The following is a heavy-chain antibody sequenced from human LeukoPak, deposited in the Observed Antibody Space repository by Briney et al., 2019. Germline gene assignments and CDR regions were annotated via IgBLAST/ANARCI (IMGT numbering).Heavy chain of an antibody. D-gene: IGHD3-22*01. CDR1: GITFSGSG. Sequence: PGGSLRLSCAASGITFSGSGMSWVRQAPGKGLEWVSTISGSGSNTHYADSVKGRFTISRDNAKNSLYLQMNSLRAEDTAVYYCARDWRDSSGKFPNDAFDIWGQGTMVTVSS. CDR2: ISGSGSNT. J-gene: IGHJ3*02. CDR3: ARDWRDSSGKFPNDAFDI. V-gene: IGHV3-21*06.